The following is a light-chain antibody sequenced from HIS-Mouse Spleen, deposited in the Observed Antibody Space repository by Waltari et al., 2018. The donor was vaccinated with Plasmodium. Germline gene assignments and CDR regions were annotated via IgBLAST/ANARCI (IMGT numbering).Light chain of an antibody. J-gene: IGKJ3*01. CDR3: QQYNNWSFT. Sequence: EIVMTQSPPTLSVSPGERATLPCRASQSVSSNLDWYQQKPAQAPRLLIYGTSTRATGIPSRFSGSGSGTEFTLTISSLQSEDFAVYYCQQYNNWSFTVGPGTKVDIK. CDR1: QSVSSN. V-gene: IGKV3-15*01. CDR2: GTS.